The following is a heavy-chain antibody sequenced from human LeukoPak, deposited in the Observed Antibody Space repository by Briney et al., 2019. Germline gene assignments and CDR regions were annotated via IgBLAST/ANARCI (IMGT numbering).Heavy chain of an antibody. CDR1: GGSISSGGYY. D-gene: IGHD5-24*01. Sequence: ASQTLSLTCTVSGGSISSGGYYWSWIRQHPGKGLEWIGYFFYRGSTYYNPSLKSRVTISVDTSKNQFSLKLSSVTAADAAVYYCARDRQGEMATIHHDAFDIWGQGTMVTVSS. V-gene: IGHV4-31*03. J-gene: IGHJ3*02. CDR3: ARDRQGEMATIHHDAFDI. CDR2: FFYRGST.